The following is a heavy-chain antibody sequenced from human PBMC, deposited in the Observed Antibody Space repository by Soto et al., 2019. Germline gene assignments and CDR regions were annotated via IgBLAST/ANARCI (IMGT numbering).Heavy chain of an antibody. Sequence: EVQLVESGGGLVQPGGSLKLSCAAPGFTYSGSHIHWVRRASGNGRGWVGRIRNKANSYATAYSASVNGRFTISRDDSKNTAYLQMNSLKTEDTAVYCCASLVEWDILFEYWGQGTLVTVSS. CDR2: IRNKANSYAT. J-gene: IGHJ4*02. CDR1: GFTYSGSH. V-gene: IGHV3-73*01. D-gene: IGHD3-3*01. CDR3: ASLVEWDILFEY.